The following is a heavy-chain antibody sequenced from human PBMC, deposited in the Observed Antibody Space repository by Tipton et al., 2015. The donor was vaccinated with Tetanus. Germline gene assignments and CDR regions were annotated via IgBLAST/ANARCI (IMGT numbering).Heavy chain of an antibody. Sequence: TLSLTCTVSGGSISSSSYYWGWIRQPPGKGLEWIGSIYYSGSTYYNPSLKSRVTISVDTSKNQFSLKLSSVTAADTAVYYCARDEDWGSDAFDIWGQGTMVTVSS. CDR2: IYYSGST. V-gene: IGHV4-39*02. CDR3: ARDEDWGSDAFDI. J-gene: IGHJ3*02. D-gene: IGHD7-27*01. CDR1: GGSISSSSYY.